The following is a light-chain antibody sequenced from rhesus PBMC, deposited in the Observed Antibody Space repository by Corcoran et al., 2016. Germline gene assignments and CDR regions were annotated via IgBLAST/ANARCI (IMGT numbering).Light chain of an antibody. Sequence: DIQMTQSPSSLSASVGDTVTITCRASQGISSYLAWYQRKPGKAPKLLIYKASTLQRGVPSRFSGSGCGTDFTLTISRLQPEDFETYDCQQHRSYPRTFGQGTKVEIK. J-gene: IGKJ1*01. V-gene: IGKV1-25*01. CDR3: QQHRSYPRT. CDR1: QGISSY. CDR2: KAS.